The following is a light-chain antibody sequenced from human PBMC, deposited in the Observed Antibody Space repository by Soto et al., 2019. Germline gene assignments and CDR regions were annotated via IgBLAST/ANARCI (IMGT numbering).Light chain of an antibody. CDR1: QSVGST. J-gene: IGKJ4*01. CDR3: QQYNTFPSLT. CDR2: GAS. Sequence: EIVMTQSPATLSVSPGERATLSCRASQSVGSTVAWYQQKPGQAPRVLIYGASTRATGIPARFSGSGSGTEFTLTISSLQSEDFALYYCQQYNTFPSLTFGGGTKVEIK. V-gene: IGKV3-15*01.